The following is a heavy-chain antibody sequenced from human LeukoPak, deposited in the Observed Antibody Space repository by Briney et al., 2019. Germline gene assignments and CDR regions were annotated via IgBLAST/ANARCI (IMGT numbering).Heavy chain of an antibody. Sequence: GASVKVSCKASGGTFSSYAISWVRQAPGQGLEWMGGIIPIFGTANYAQKFQGRVTITTDESTSTAYMELSSLRSEDTAVYYCASPYYDFWSGYYRYWGQGTLVTVSS. CDR2: IIPIFGTA. D-gene: IGHD3-3*01. V-gene: IGHV1-69*05. J-gene: IGHJ4*02. CDR3: ASPYYDFWSGYYRY. CDR1: GGTFSSYA.